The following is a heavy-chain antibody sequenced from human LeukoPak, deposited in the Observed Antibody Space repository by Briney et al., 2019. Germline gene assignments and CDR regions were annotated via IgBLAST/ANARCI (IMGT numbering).Heavy chain of an antibody. V-gene: IGHV4-34*01. CDR3: ARRAVVTSAFDI. D-gene: IGHD4-23*01. CDR1: GGSFSGYY. Sequence: SETLSLTCAVYGGSFSGYYWSWIRQPPGKGLEWIGSIYYSGSTYYNPSLKSRVTISKDTSKNQFFLKLSSVTAADTAVYYCARRAVVTSAFDIWGQGTMVTVSS. J-gene: IGHJ3*02. CDR2: IYYSGST.